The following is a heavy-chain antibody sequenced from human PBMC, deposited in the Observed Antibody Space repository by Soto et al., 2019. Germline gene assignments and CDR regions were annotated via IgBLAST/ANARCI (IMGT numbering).Heavy chain of an antibody. Sequence: GSLRLSCAASGFTFSNYAMSWVRQAPGKGLEWVSSITGSGDYTYYADSVKGRFTISRDNSKNTLYLQMNSLRAEDTAVYYCAKARYYDSTGYLYYFDYWGQGTLVTSPQ. V-gene: IGHV3-23*01. CDR3: AKARYYDSTGYLYYFDY. CDR2: ITGSGDYT. CDR1: GFTFSNYA. J-gene: IGHJ4*02. D-gene: IGHD3-22*01.